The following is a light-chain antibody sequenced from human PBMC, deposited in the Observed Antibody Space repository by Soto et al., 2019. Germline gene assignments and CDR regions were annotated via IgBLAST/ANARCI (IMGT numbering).Light chain of an antibody. V-gene: IGKV3-15*01. CDR3: LLYDDWPPIT. J-gene: IGKJ3*01. Sequence: EIVMTQSPATLFVSPGERATLSCRASQTVSDDLAWYQQKPGQAPRLLIYGASTRATDIPARFSGGGSGTDFTLTISSLKSQYSSIYYFLLYDDWPPITSGLGTKVNI. CDR1: QTVSDD. CDR2: GAS.